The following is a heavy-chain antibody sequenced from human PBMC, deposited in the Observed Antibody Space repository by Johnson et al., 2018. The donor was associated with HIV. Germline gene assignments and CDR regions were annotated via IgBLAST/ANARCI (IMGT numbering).Heavy chain of an antibody. D-gene: IGHD5-12*01. CDR2: IRYDGSNK. CDR3: ASGDDDGF. V-gene: IGHV3-30*02. Sequence: QVQLVESGGGVVPPGRSLRLSCEASRFTFSSYGMHWVRKAPGKGLEWVAFIRYDGSNKFYADSVKGRFTISRDNSKNTLYLQMNSLRAEDTAVYFCASGDDDGFWGQGTKVTVSS. J-gene: IGHJ3*01. CDR1: RFTFSSYG.